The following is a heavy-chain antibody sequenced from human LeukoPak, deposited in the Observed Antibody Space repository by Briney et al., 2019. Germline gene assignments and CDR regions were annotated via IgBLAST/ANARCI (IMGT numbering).Heavy chain of an antibody. V-gene: IGHV3-21*01. CDR3: ARDFRSLAGTGFDY. J-gene: IGHJ4*02. D-gene: IGHD6-19*01. Sequence: PGGSLRLSCAASGFTFSSYSMNWVRQAPGKGLEWVSSISSSSSYIYYADSVKGRFTISRDNAKNSLYLQMNSLRAEDTAVYYCARDFRSLAGTGFDYWGQGTLVTVSS. CDR1: GFTFSSYS. CDR2: ISSSSSYI.